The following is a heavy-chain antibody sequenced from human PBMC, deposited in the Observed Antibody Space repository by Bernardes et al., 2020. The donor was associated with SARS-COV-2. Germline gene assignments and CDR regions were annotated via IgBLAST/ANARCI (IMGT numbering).Heavy chain of an antibody. D-gene: IGHD6-13*01. V-gene: IGHV3-15*07. Sequence: GGSLRLSCAASGFTFSNAWMNWVRQAPGKGLEWVGRIKSKTDGGTTDYAAPVKGRFTISRDDSKNTLYLQMNSLKTEDTAVYYCTTAAAGIHDAFDIWSQGTMVTVSS. CDR2: IKSKTDGGTT. CDR3: TTAAAGIHDAFDI. CDR1: GFTFSNAW. J-gene: IGHJ3*02.